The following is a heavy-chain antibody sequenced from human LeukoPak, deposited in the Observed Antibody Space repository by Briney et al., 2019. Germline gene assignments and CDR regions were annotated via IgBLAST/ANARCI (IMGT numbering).Heavy chain of an antibody. CDR1: GFTFGNYG. V-gene: IGHV3-23*01. CDR3: AKEMGNSQPFDY. J-gene: IGHJ4*02. CDR2: ISGSGRDT. D-gene: IGHD2/OR15-2a*01. Sequence: PVGSLRLSRAASGFTFGNYGLAWVRHAPGKGLEWVSAISGSGRDTYYADSVKGRFTISRDNSKNTLYLHMNSLRVEDTALYYCAKEMGNSQPFDYWGQGTLVTVSS.